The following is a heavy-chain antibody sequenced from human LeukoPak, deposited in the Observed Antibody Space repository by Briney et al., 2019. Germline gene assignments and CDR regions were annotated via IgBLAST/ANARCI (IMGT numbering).Heavy chain of an antibody. CDR1: GYTFTGYY. Sequence: ASVKVSCTASGYTFTGYYMHWVRQAPGQGLEWMGWINPNSGGTNYAQKFQGRVTMTRDTSISTAYMELSRLRSDDTAVYYCASLEMATITLDYWGQGTLVTVSS. J-gene: IGHJ4*02. D-gene: IGHD5-24*01. CDR3: ASLEMATITLDY. V-gene: IGHV1-2*02. CDR2: INPNSGGT.